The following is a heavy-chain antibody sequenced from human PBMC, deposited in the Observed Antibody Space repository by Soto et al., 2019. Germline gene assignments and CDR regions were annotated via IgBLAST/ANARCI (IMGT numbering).Heavy chain of an antibody. J-gene: IGHJ4*02. D-gene: IGHD6-13*01. CDR1: GFTFSTSA. CDR3: AKGYSSGWYPDYFDY. V-gene: IGHV3-23*01. Sequence: RLSCVASGFTFSTSAMSWVRQAPGKGLEWVSVISGSGASTYYADSVQGRFTISRDTSKNTLYLQMNSLRAEDTAIYYCAKGYSSGWYPDYFDYWGQGTLVTVSS. CDR2: ISGSGAST.